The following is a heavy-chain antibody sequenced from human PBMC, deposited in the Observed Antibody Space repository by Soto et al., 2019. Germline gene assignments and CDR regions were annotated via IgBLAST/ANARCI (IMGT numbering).Heavy chain of an antibody. D-gene: IGHD1-1*01. Sequence: QVQLVQSGAEVKKPGSSVRVSCKASGATLDSFINYGITWVRQAPGQGLEWMGGIIPVFGAANHAQKFQGRVTISADESTRTVNMELSSLRSDDTAVYYCARGRYGDYWGQGVLVTVSS. CDR3: ARGRYGDY. CDR1: GATLDSFINYG. V-gene: IGHV1-69*12. J-gene: IGHJ4*02. CDR2: IIPVFGAA.